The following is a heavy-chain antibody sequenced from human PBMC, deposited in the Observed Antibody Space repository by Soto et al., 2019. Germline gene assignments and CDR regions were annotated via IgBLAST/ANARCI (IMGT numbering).Heavy chain of an antibody. CDR2: IGTAGDT. CDR1: GFTFSSYD. J-gene: IGHJ5*02. D-gene: IGHD2-15*01. CDR3: ARGRWTSTTSGWFDP. V-gene: IGHV3-13*01. Sequence: GSLRLSCAASGFTFSSYDMHWVRQATGKGLEWVSAIGTAGDTYYPGSVKGRFTISRENAKNSLYLQMNSLRAGDTAVYYCARGRWTSTTSGWFDPWGQGPLVTSPQ.